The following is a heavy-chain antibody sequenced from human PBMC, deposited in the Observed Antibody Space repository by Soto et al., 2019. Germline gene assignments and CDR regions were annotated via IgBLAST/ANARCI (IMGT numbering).Heavy chain of an antibody. Sequence: SLLLSCATSGFTFNTFAMHWVRQAPGKGLEWLAVISYDGSHKYYADSVKGRIIISRDNSKNTLYLQMKALRGEDTAVYYCARDRADGLRSFDWLCLDYWGQGTLVTVSS. CDR1: GFTFNTFA. CDR3: ARDRADGLRSFDWLCLDY. D-gene: IGHD3-9*01. J-gene: IGHJ4*02. V-gene: IGHV3-30-3*01. CDR2: ISYDGSHK.